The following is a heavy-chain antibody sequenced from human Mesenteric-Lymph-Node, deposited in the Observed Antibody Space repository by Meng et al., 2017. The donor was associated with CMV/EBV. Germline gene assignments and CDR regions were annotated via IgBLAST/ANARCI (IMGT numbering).Heavy chain of an antibody. D-gene: IGHD2-2*02. CDR3: ARDRDCTSTSCYKRGWFDP. V-gene: IGHV3-66*02. CDR1: GFTVSSNY. J-gene: IGHJ5*02. CDR2: IYSGGST. Sequence: GGSLRLSCAASGFTVSSNYMSWVRQAPGKGLEWVSVIYSGGSTYYADSVKGRFTISRDNSKNTLYLQRNSLGAEDTAVYYCARDRDCTSTSCYKRGWFDPWGQGTLVTVSS.